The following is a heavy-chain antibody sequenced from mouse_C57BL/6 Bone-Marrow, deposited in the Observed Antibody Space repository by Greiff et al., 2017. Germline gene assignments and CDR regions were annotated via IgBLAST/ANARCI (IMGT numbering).Heavy chain of an antibody. Sequence: VQLQQSGAELARPGASVKLSCKASGYTFTSYGISWVKQRTGQGLEWIGEIYPRSGNTYYNEKFKGKATLTADRSSSTAYMELRSPTSEDSAVYFCARSHYGSSLAWFAYWGQGTLVTVSA. D-gene: IGHD1-1*01. CDR3: ARSHYGSSLAWFAY. V-gene: IGHV1-81*01. J-gene: IGHJ3*01. CDR2: IYPRSGNT. CDR1: GYTFTSYG.